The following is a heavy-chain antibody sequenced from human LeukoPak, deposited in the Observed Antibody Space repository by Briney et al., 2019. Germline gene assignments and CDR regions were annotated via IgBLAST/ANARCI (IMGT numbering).Heavy chain of an antibody. V-gene: IGHV3-30-3*01. CDR3: ARDRAIHGTTPDLDY. Sequence: GRSLRLSCAASGFTFSSYAMHWVRQAPGKGPEWVAVISYDGSNKYYADSVKGRFTISRGNSKNTLYLQMNSLRAEDTAVYYCARDRAIHGTTPDLDYWGQGTLVTVSS. J-gene: IGHJ4*02. D-gene: IGHD4-11*01. CDR2: ISYDGSNK. CDR1: GFTFSSYA.